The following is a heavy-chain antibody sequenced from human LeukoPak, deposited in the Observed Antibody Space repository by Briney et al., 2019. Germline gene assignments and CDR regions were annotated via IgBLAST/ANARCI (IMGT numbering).Heavy chain of an antibody. D-gene: IGHD6-13*01. J-gene: IGHJ4*02. CDR3: ARHSPIAAAGDPLDY. V-gene: IGHV4-59*08. CDR1: GGSISGYC. CDR2: ISYSGST. Sequence: SETLSLTCTVSGGSISGYCWSWIRQPPGKGLEWIGYISYSGSTNYNPSLKSRVTISVDTSKNQFSLILSSVTVADTAVFYCARHSPIAAAGDPLDYWGQGTLVTVSS.